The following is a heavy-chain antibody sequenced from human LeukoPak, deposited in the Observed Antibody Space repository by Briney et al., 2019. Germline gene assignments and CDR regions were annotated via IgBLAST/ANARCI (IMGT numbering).Heavy chain of an antibody. CDR2: ISSSGSTI. CDR3: VRVELLWFGELLGVNDY. Sequence: PGGSLRLSCAASGLTLSSYEINWVRQAPGKGLEWVSYISSSGSTIYYADSVKGRFTISRDNAKNSLYLQMNSLRAKDTAVYYCVRVELLWFGELLGVNDYWGQGTLVTVSS. V-gene: IGHV3-48*03. J-gene: IGHJ4*02. D-gene: IGHD3-10*01. CDR1: GLTLSSYE.